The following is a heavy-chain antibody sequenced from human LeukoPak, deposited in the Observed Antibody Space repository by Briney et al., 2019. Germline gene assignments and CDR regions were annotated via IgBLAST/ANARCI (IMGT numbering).Heavy chain of an antibody. J-gene: IGHJ5*02. CDR3: LGYCSSTSCRMNNWFDP. Sequence: GGSLRLSCAASGFTFSSYGMHWVRQAPGKGLEWVAFIRYDGSNKYYADSVKGRFTISRDNSKNTLYLQMNSLRAEDTAVYYCLGYCSSTSCRMNNWFDPWGQGTLVTVSS. CDR2: IRYDGSNK. V-gene: IGHV3-30*02. D-gene: IGHD2-2*01. CDR1: GFTFSSYG.